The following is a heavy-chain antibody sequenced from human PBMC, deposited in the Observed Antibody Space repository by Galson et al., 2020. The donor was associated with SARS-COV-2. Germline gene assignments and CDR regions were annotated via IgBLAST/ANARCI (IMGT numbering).Heavy chain of an antibody. J-gene: IGHJ6*02. D-gene: IGHD3-3*01. CDR2: ISYDGSNK. CDR3: ARSYYDFWSGYFQSYYYYYGMDV. CDR1: GFTFSSYA. V-gene: IGHV3-30-3*01. Sequence: PGRSLRLSCAASGFTFSSYAMHWVRQAPGKGLEWVAVISYDGSNKYYADSVKGRFTISRDNSKNTLYLQMNSLRAEDTAVYYCARSYYDFWSGYFQSYYYYYGMDVWGQGTTVTVSS.